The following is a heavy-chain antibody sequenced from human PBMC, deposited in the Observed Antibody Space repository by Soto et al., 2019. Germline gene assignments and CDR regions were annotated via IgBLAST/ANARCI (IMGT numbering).Heavy chain of an antibody. CDR3: ARDANGYKYGAYFDY. CDR1: GGSFNAYY. V-gene: IGHV4-34*01. Sequence: SETLSLTCAVYGGSFNAYYWSWIRQPPGEGLEWIGEINYTGSTNYNPSLKSRFTISVDRSNNQFSLRLSSVTAADAAVYYCARDANGYKYGAYFDYWGLGTLVTVSS. J-gene: IGHJ4*02. CDR2: INYTGST. D-gene: IGHD5-18*01.